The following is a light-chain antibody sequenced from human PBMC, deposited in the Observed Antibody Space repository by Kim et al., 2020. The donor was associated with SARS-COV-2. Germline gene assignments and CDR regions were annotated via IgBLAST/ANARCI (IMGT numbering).Light chain of an antibody. CDR1: SKYVGNYNG. CDR3: CSYAGNDALV. V-gene: IGLV2-23*02. CDR2: EVT. Sequence: GQSITTSCTGTSKYVGNYNGVSWYQHHPGTAPKLLIYEVTKRPSGVSNRFSGYRSGNTASLTISGLQAEDEADYYCCSYAGNDALVFGGGTQLTVL. J-gene: IGLJ3*02.